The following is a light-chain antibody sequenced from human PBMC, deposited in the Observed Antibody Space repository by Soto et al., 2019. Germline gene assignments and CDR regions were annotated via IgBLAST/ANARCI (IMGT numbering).Light chain of an antibody. CDR1: QTVGSD. V-gene: IGKV3-15*01. J-gene: IGKJ2*01. CDR3: QQHIDWPVT. Sequence: EIVLTQSPVTLSVSPGDGATLSCRASQTVGSDLAWYQQKPGQAPRLLIYGASTRATGVPVRFSGSGSGTEFTLTIDNLQADDFVVYYCQQHIDWPVTFGQGT. CDR2: GAS.